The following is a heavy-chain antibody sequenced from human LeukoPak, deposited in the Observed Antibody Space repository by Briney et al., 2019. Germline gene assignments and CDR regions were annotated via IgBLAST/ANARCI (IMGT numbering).Heavy chain of an antibody. CDR3: ARKGIAVAGKRNAFDI. CDR2: INHSGST. J-gene: IGHJ3*02. V-gene: IGHV4-4*02. D-gene: IGHD6-19*01. CDR1: GGSISSSNW. Sequence: SETLSLTCAVSGGSISSSNWWSWVRQPPGKGLEWIGEINHSGSTNYNPSLKSRVTISVDTSKNQFSLKLSSVTAADTAVYYCARKGIAVAGKRNAFDIWGQGTMVTVSS.